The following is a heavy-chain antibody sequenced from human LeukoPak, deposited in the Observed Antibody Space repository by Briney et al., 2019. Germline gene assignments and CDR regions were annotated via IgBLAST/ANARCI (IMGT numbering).Heavy chain of an antibody. CDR2: INANSGGT. Sequence: ASVKVSCKASGYTLTGYYMHWVRQAPGQGLEWMGWINANSGGTNYAQKFQDRVTMTRDTSISTACMELSRLRSDDTAVYFCARDTGNFNFGDYWGQGSLVTVSS. CDR3: ARDTGNFNFGDY. J-gene: IGHJ4*02. D-gene: IGHD4-23*01. CDR1: GYTLTGYY. V-gene: IGHV1-2*02.